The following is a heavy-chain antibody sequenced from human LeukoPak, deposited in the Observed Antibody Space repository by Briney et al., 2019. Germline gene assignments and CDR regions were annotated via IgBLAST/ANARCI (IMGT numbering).Heavy chain of an antibody. D-gene: IGHD2-15*01. Sequence: SVKLSCKASGGTFSSYAISWVRQAPGQGLEWMGGIIPIFGTANYAQTFQGRVTITADESTSTAYMELSSLRSEDTAVYYCARDRRAYCSGGSCYSPLDYWGQGTLVTVSS. CDR3: ARDRRAYCSGGSCYSPLDY. J-gene: IGHJ4*02. CDR2: IIPIFGTA. V-gene: IGHV1-69*13. CDR1: GGTFSSYA.